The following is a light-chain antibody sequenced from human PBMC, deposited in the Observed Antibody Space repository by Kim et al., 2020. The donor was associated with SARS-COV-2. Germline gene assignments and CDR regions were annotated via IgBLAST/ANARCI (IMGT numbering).Light chain of an antibody. Sequence: NFMLTQPHSVSASPGKTITIPCTRSRGSIVSSHVLWYQQRPGRAPTVLIYEDDERPSGVPDRFSGSIDVSSNSASLTISGLEAADEADYYCQSYDSDSRVFGGGTQLTVL. J-gene: IGLJ2*01. CDR3: QSYDSDSRV. CDR1: RGSIVSSH. V-gene: IGLV6-57*04. CDR2: EDD.